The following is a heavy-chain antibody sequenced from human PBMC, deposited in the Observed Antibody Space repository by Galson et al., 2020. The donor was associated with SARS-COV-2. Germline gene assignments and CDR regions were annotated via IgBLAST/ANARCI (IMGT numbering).Heavy chain of an antibody. V-gene: IGHV2-5*01. CDR2: IFWNDDQ. CDR1: GFSLTTEREG. D-gene: IGHD3-10*01. J-gene: IGHJ3*01. CDR3: AHPRRYMGSESFDV. Sequence: SGPTLVKPTQTLTLTCTFPGFSLTTEREGRGWIRQPPGKALEWLAVIFWNDDQRDSPSLKSRLTITRDTPKNQVVLTMTDLDAVDTGTYSCAHPRRYMGSESFDVCGQATMVTVSS.